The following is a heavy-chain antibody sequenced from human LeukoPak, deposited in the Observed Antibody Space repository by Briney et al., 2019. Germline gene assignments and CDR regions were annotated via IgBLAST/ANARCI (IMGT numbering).Heavy chain of an antibody. CDR3: ARGQQWLEAFDY. CDR1: GYTFTGYY. J-gene: IGHJ4*02. V-gene: IGHV1-2*02. Sequence: ASVKVSCKASGYTFTGYYMHWVRQAPGQGLEWMGWINPNSGFAHYPQNFQGRLTMTRDTSISTVYMELGRLRSDDTAVYYCARGQQWLEAFDYWGLGTLVTVSS. D-gene: IGHD6-19*01. CDR2: INPNSGFA.